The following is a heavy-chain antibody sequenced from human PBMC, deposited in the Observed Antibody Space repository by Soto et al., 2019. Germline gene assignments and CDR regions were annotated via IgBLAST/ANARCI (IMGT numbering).Heavy chain of an antibody. D-gene: IGHD4-17*01. CDR1: GFTFSSYA. CDR2: ITGSGGTI. CDR3: EKDPNGDYIGAFDF. V-gene: IGHV3-23*01. J-gene: IGHJ3*01. Sequence: GGSLRLSCAGSGFTFSSYAMTWVRQAPGKGLEWVSVITGSGGTIYYAESVKGRFTISRDNSKNTLYLQMNSLRAEDTAVYYCEKDPNGDYIGAFDFWGQGTLVTVSS.